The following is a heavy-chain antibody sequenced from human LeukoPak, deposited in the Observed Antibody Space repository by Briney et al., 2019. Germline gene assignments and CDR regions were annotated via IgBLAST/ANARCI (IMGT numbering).Heavy chain of an antibody. J-gene: IGHJ3*02. CDR2: IKPNSGGT. V-gene: IGHV1-2*02. Sequence: ASVKVSCKPSGYTFTGYYMHWVRQAPGQGLEWMGWIKPNSGGTNYAQKFQGRVTMTRDTSISTAYMELSRLRSDDTAVYYCARPNYDFWSGPSNDAFDIWGQGTMVTVSS. CDR1: GYTFTGYY. CDR3: ARPNYDFWSGPSNDAFDI. D-gene: IGHD3-3*01.